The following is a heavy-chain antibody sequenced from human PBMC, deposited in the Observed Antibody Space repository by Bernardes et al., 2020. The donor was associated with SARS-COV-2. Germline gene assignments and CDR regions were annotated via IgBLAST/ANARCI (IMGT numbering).Heavy chain of an antibody. J-gene: IGHJ3*02. Sequence: APLKASCKTSRYTFTGYYIHWVRQAPGQGLEWMGWINPYSDDANYAQKFQGRVTMTGDTSISTVYMELSRLRSDDTAVYYCAGGYASTFTTFEIWGQGTMVTVSS. D-gene: IGHD6-13*01. CDR2: INPYSDDA. CDR1: RYTFTGYY. CDR3: AGGYASTFTTFEI. V-gene: IGHV1-2*02.